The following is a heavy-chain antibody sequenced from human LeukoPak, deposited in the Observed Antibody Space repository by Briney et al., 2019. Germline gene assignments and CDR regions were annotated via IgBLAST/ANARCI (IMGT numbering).Heavy chain of an antibody. CDR2: NSAYNDNT. D-gene: IGHD3-3*01. Sequence: ASVKVSCKASGYSFTNYAMNWVRQAPGRGLEWMGWNSAYNDNTNYAQKFQGRVTMTTDTSTNTAYMELRSLTSDDTAVYYCARTFYDFWSGFSNYDSFHIWGQGTLVTVSS. CDR3: ARTFYDFWSGFSNYDSFHI. V-gene: IGHV1-18*01. J-gene: IGHJ3*02. CDR1: GYSFTNYA.